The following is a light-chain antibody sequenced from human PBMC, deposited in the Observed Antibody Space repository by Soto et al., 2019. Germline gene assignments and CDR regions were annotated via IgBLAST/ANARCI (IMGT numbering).Light chain of an antibody. CDR2: GTS. J-gene: IGKJ4*01. CDR1: QSIGNNY. V-gene: IGKV3D-20*01. CDR3: QHYPTAPLT. Sequence: EIVLTQSPATLSLSPGERATLSCGAIQSIGNNYLAWYQQKPGLAPRLLIYGTSSSATGIPDRFSGSGSGTYFTLSISSPEPEDFAVYYCQHYPTAPLTFGGGTKVEIK.